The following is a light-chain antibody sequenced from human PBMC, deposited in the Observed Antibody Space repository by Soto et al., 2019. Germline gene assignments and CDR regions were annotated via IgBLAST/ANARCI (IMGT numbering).Light chain of an antibody. Sequence: QPVLTQSPSASASLGASVKLTCTLSSGHSNNAIAWHQQQPEKGPRYLMKLNSDGSHYKGDGIPDRFSGSSSGAERYLTISSLPSEDEADYFCQTWGTGGHYVFGTGTTLTVL. CDR2: LNSDGSH. V-gene: IGLV4-69*01. CDR3: QTWGTGGHYV. CDR1: SGHSNNA. J-gene: IGLJ1*01.